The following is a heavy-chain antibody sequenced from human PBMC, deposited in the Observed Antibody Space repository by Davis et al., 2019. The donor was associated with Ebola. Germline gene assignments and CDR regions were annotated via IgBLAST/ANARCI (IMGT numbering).Heavy chain of an antibody. CDR3: AKDPKNYYDYIWGSYRSFSFDY. CDR2: IRGNGNT. CDR1: GFTLSGNA. Sequence: GESLKISCAASGFTLSGNAITWVRQSPGRGLEWVADIRGNGNTYYADSVKGRFTISRDNSKNTLYLQMNSLRAEDTAVYYCAKDPKNYYDYIWGSYRSFSFDYWGQGTLVTVSS. D-gene: IGHD3-16*02. V-gene: IGHV3-23*01. J-gene: IGHJ4*02.